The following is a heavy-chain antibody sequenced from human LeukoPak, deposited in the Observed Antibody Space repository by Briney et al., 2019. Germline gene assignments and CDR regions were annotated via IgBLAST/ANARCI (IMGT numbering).Heavy chain of an antibody. V-gene: IGHV1-18*01. CDR1: GYTFTSYG. CDR3: ARGDSLRFLVGGYYYYMDV. Sequence: ASVKVSCKASGYTFTSYGISWVRQAPGQGLEWMGWISAYNGNTNYAQKLQGRVTMTTDTSTSTAYMELRSLRSDDTAVYYCARGDSLRFLVGGYYYYMDVWGKGTTVTVSS. CDR2: ISAYNGNT. D-gene: IGHD3-3*01. J-gene: IGHJ6*03.